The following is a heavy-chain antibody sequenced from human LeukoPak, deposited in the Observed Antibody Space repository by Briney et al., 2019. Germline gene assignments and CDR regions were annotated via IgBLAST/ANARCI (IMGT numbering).Heavy chain of an antibody. V-gene: IGHV1-24*01. D-gene: IGHD2-15*01. CDR2: FDPEDGET. CDR3: ATADINTLPDRYYFYMDV. CDR1: GYTLTELS. J-gene: IGHJ6*03. Sequence: ASVKVSCTVSGYTLTELSIHWVRQAPGKGLEWMGGFDPEDGETIYAQKFQGRVTMTEDTSTDTAYIELSSLRSEDTAVYYCATADINTLPDRYYFYMDVWGKGTTVTISS.